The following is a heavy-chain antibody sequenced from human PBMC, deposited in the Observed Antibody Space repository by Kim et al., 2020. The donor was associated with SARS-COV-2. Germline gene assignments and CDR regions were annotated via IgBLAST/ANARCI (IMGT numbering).Heavy chain of an antibody. Sequence: GSTNSTPSRKRRVTKSLDTSKNQFSLKLNSVTAADTAVYYCARNNALDIWGQGTMVTVSS. J-gene: IGHJ3*02. CDR2: GST. CDR3: ARNNALDI. V-gene: IGHV4-59*01.